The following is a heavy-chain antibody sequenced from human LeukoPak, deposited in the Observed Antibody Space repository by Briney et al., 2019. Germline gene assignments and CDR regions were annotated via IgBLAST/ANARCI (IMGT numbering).Heavy chain of an antibody. CDR2: INHSGST. V-gene: IGHV4-34*01. CDR1: GGSFSGYY. J-gene: IGHJ5*02. CDR3: ARRLTYYYGSGSYSWFDP. Sequence: SETLSLTCAVYGGSFSGYYWSWIRQPPGKGLEWIGEINHSGSTNYNPSLKSRVTISVDTSKNQFSLKLSSVTAADTAVYYCARRLTYYYGSGSYSWFDPWGQGTLVTVSS. D-gene: IGHD3-10*01.